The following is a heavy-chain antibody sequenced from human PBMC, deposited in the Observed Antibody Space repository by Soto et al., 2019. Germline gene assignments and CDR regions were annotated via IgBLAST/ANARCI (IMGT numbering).Heavy chain of an antibody. J-gene: IGHJ6*02. V-gene: IGHV5-10-1*03. D-gene: IGHD4-17*01. Sequence: EVQLVQSGAEVKKPGESLRISCKGSGYSFTSYWISWVRQMPGKGLEWMGRIDPSDSYTNYSPSFQGHVTISADKSISTAYLQWSSLKASDTAMYYCARRDYGDYAPGSHYGMDVWGQGTTVTVSS. CDR2: IDPSDSYT. CDR1: GYSFTSYW. CDR3: ARRDYGDYAPGSHYGMDV.